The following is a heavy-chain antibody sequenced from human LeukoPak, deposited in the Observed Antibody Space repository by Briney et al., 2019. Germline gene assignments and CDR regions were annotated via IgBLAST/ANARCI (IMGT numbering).Heavy chain of an antibody. J-gene: IGHJ2*01. D-gene: IGHD5-24*01. V-gene: IGHV4-59*08. CDR3: ARQKSQFLLPSADWFFDL. CDR1: ADSIGSFY. Sequence: SETLSLTCSVSADSIGSFYWSWLRQPPGKQLEWIGHISYSGDTNYTPSLKSRVTLSVDTSKNQFSLRPSSVTAADTAVYFCARQKSQFLLPSADWFFDLWGRGTLVTVSS. CDR2: ISYSGDT.